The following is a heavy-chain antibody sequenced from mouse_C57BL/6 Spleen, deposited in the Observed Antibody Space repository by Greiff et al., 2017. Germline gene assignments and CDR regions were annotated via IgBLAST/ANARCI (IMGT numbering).Heavy chain of an antibody. CDR1: GYTFTSYW. D-gene: IGHD2-4*01. J-gene: IGHJ3*01. CDR2: INPSSGYT. Sequence: VQLQQSGAELAKPGASVKLSCKASGYTFTSYWMHWVKQRPGQGLEWIGYINPSSGYTKYNQKFKDKATLTADKSASTASMQLSSLTYEDSAVYYCARSKRDYDWFAYWGQGTLVTVSA. V-gene: IGHV1-7*01. CDR3: ARSKRDYDWFAY.